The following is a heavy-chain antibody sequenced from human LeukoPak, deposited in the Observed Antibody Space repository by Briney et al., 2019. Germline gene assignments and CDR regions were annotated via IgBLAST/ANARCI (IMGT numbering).Heavy chain of an antibody. V-gene: IGHV3-23*01. CDR2: ISCSGGST. CDR3: AKDRSPFDP. Sequence: GGSLRLSCAASGFTFRSYAMSWVGQAAGKGLECVSAISCSGGSTYYADSVKRRFTISRDNSKNTLYLQMNSLRAEDTAVYYCAKDRSPFDPWGQGTLVTVSS. CDR1: GFTFRSYA. J-gene: IGHJ5*02.